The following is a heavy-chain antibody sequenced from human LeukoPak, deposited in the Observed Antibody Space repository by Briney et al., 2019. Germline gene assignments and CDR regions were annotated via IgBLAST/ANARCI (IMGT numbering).Heavy chain of an antibody. CDR1: GFTVSSNY. V-gene: IGHV3-66*02. J-gene: IGHJ6*03. CDR2: TYSGGST. D-gene: IGHD3-3*01. CDR3: ARATFWSGYQRDSWYMDV. Sequence: PGGSLRLSCAASGFTVSSNYMTWVRQAPGKGLEWVSVTYSGGSTYYADSVKGRFTISRDNSENTLYLHMNSLRAEDTAVYYCARATFWSGYQRDSWYMDVWGKGTTVTVSS.